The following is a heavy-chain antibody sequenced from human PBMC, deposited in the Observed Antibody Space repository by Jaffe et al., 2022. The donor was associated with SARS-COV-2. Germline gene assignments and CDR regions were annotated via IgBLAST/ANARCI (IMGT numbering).Heavy chain of an antibody. CDR3: TREMATITSYYYGMDV. CDR2: IRSKAYGGTT. D-gene: IGHD5-12*01. V-gene: IGHV3-49*05. Sequence: EVQLVESGGGLVKPGRSLRLSCTASGFTFGDYAMSWFRQAPGKGLEWVGFIRSKAYGGTTEYAASVKGRFTISRDDSKSIAYLQMNSLKTEDTAVYYCTREMATITSYYYGMDVWGQGTTVTVSS. CDR1: GFTFGDYA. J-gene: IGHJ6*02.